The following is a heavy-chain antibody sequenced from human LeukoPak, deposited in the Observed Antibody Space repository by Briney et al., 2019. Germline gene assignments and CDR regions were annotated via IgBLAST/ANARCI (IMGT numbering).Heavy chain of an antibody. CDR3: ARGGPDFWSGYYHY. CDR2: IYYSGST. D-gene: IGHD3-3*01. Sequence: SETLSLTCTVSGGSISPYYWSWIRQPPGKGLEWIGYIYYSGSTNYNPSLKSRVTISVDTSKNQFSLKLSSVTAADTAVYYCARGGPDFWSGYYHYWGQGTLVTVSS. CDR1: GGSISPYY. V-gene: IGHV4-59*01. J-gene: IGHJ4*02.